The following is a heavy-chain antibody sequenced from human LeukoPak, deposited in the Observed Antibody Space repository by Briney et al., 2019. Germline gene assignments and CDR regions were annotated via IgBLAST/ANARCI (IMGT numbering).Heavy chain of an antibody. CDR2: IYYSGST. D-gene: IGHD2-15*01. CDR3: ARLVVVAATGGNRFDP. Sequence: SETLSLTCAVYGGSFSGYYWTWIRQHPGKGLEWIGYIYYSGSTYYNPSLKSRVTISVDTSKNQFSLKLSSVTAADTAVYYCARLVVVAATGGNRFDPWGREPWSPSPQ. J-gene: IGHJ5*02. V-gene: IGHV4-31*11. CDR1: GGSFSGYY.